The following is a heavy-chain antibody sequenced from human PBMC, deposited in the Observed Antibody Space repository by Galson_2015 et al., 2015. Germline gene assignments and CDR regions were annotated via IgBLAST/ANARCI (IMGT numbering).Heavy chain of an antibody. CDR2: ISWNSGSI. CDR3: ARMGGDYYYMDV. V-gene: IGHV3-9*01. D-gene: IGHD3-16*01. CDR1: GFTFDDYA. Sequence: SLRLFCAASGFTFDDYAMHWVRQAPGKGLEWVSGISWNSGSIGYADSVKGRFTISRDNAKNSLYLQMNSLRAEATALYYCARMGGDYYYMDVWGKGTTVTVSS. J-gene: IGHJ6*03.